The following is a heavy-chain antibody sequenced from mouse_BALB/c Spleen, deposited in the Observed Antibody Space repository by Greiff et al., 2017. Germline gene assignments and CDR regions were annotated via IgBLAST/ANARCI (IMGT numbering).Heavy chain of an antibody. CDR3: ARHELGPYAMDY. CDR2: ISNGGGST. D-gene: IGHD3-1*01. V-gene: IGHV5-12-2*01. Sequence: DVMLVESGGGLVQPGGSLKLSCAASGFTFSSYTMSWVRQTPEKRLEWVAYISNGGGSTYYPDTVKGRFTISRDNAKNTLYLQMSSLKSEDTAMYYCARHELGPYAMDYWGQGTSVTVSS. J-gene: IGHJ4*01. CDR1: GFTFSSYT.